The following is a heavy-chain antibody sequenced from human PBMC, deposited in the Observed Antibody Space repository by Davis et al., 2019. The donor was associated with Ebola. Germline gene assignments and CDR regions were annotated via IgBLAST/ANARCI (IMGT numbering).Heavy chain of an antibody. CDR2: ISVRSIT. D-gene: IGHD4-17*01. Sequence: GESLKIPCAASGFIFSSYAMSWVRQAPGKGLEWVSSISVRSITYHADSVKCRFTISRDNSKNTLYLQMNSLRAEDTAVYYCSKVHPPTTVTTGWFDPWGQGTLVTVSS. V-gene: IGHV3-23*01. CDR1: GFIFSSYA. J-gene: IGHJ5*02. CDR3: SKVHPPTTVTTGWFDP.